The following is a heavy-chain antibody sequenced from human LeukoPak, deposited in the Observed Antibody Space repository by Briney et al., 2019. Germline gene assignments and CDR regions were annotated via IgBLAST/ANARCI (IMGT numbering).Heavy chain of an antibody. CDR1: GFTFSSYG. J-gene: IGHJ4*02. V-gene: IGHV3-30*02. D-gene: IGHD2-2*01. Sequence: PGGTLRLSCAASGFTFSSYGMHWVRLAPGKGLEWVAFIRYDGSNKYYADSVKGRFTISRDNSKNTLYLQMNSLRAEDTAVYYCARGGLRTSCLDYWGQGTLVTVSS. CDR2: IRYDGSNK. CDR3: ARGGLRTSCLDY.